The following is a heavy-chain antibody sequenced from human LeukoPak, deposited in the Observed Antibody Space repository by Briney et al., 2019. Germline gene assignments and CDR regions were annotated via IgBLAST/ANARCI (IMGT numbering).Heavy chain of an antibody. V-gene: IGHV3-23*01. CDR1: GFTFSSYA. Sequence: PGGSLRLSCAASGFTFSSYAMTWVREAPGKGLEWVSVISGSGRSTYYADSVKGRVTISRDNSKNTLYLQMNFLRAEDTAVYYCAKDRTPNNYGFGTFDYWGQGTLVTGSS. D-gene: IGHD5-18*01. CDR3: AKDRTPNNYGFGTFDY. J-gene: IGHJ4*02. CDR2: ISGSGRST.